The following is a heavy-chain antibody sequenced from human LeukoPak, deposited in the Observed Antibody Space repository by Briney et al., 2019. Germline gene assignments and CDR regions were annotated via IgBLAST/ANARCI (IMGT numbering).Heavy chain of an antibody. V-gene: IGHV3-23*01. D-gene: IGHD1-26*01. CDR3: AKESRGSSPEF. CDR1: GFTFSNYG. J-gene: IGHJ1*01. CDR2: ITGSGDDA. Sequence: GGSLRLSCAASGFTFSNYGMSWLRQAPGKGLEWVSAITGSGDDAYYADSVHGWFTMSRDNSKSTLYLQMSSLRVEDTAVYYCAKESRGSSPEFWGQGTLVTVSS.